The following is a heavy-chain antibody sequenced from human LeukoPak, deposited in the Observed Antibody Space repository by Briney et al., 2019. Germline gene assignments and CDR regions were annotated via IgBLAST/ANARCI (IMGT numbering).Heavy chain of an antibody. D-gene: IGHD3-3*01. Sequence: ASVNVSYKASGYTFTSYGISRVRQAPGHGLGWRGGSSTYNGNTNYAQKLQGRVTMTTDTSTSTAYMELRSLRSDDTAVYYCARMASFLEWLLPSYYFDYWGQGTLVTVSS. CDR3: ARMASFLEWLLPSYYFDY. CDR2: SSTYNGNT. V-gene: IGHV1-18*01. J-gene: IGHJ4*02. CDR1: GYTFTSYG.